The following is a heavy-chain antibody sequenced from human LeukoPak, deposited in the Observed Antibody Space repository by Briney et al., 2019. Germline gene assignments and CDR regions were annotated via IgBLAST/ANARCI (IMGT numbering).Heavy chain of an antibody. CDR1: GGSISSYY. J-gene: IGHJ4*02. D-gene: IGHD5-18*01. Sequence: SETLSLTCTVSGGSISSYYWSWLRQPPGKGLEWIGYIYYSGSTNYNPSLKSRVTISVDTSKNQFSLKLSSVTAADTAVYYCARAYGYSYGTLDYWGQGTLVTVSS. CDR2: IYYSGST. CDR3: ARAYGYSYGTLDY. V-gene: IGHV4-59*01.